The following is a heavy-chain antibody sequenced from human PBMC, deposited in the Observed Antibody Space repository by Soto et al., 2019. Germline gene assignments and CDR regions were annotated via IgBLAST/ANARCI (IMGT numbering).Heavy chain of an antibody. CDR2: INHSGST. V-gene: IGHV4-34*01. CDR1: GGSFSGYY. CDR3: ARGRFGVVDGPYYYYYMDV. D-gene: IGHD3-3*01. J-gene: IGHJ6*03. Sequence: SETLSLTCAVYGGSFSGYYWSWIRQPPGKGLEWIGEINHSGSTNYNPSLKSRVTISVDTSKNQFSLKLSSVTAADTAVYYCARGRFGVVDGPYYYYYMDVSAKGTTVTVSS.